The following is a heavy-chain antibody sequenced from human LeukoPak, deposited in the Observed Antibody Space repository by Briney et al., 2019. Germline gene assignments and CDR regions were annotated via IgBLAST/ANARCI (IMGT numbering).Heavy chain of an antibody. CDR1: GFTFSSCA. Sequence: GGSLRLSCAASGFTFSSCAMSWVRQAQGKGLEWVSGISGSGGNTYYADSVKGRFTVSRDNSKNTLYLQMNGLRADDTAVYYCAKALTTGPWQPVDHWGQGTLVTVSS. J-gene: IGHJ5*02. CDR3: AKALTTGPWQPVDH. V-gene: IGHV3-23*01. D-gene: IGHD1-14*01. CDR2: ISGSGGNT.